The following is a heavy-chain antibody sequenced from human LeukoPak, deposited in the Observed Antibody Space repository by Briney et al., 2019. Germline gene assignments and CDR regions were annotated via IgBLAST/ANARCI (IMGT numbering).Heavy chain of an antibody. J-gene: IGHJ4*02. CDR3: ARDWGIQQWPPSYFDY. D-gene: IGHD5-18*01. CDR2: IDPSGGST. Sequence: GASVKVSCKASGYTFTNYYMHWVRQAPRQGLEWMGIIDPSGGSTTYAQKFQGRVTMTRDTSTSTVYMELTSLRSEDTAMYYCARDWGIQQWPPSYFDYWGQGTLVTVSS. V-gene: IGHV1-46*01. CDR1: GYTFTNYY.